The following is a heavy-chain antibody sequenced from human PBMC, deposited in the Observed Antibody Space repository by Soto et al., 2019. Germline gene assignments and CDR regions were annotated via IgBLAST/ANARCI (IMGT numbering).Heavy chain of an antibody. V-gene: IGHV4-30-4*01. CDR2: IYYSGST. J-gene: IGHJ5*02. CDR1: GGSISRGEYY. CDR3: ARGEVEAARPGWFDP. D-gene: IGHD6-6*01. Sequence: PSETLSLTCTVSGGSISRGEYYWSWIRQPPGKGLEWIGYIYYSGSTYYNPSLKSRVTISVDTSKNQFSLKLSSVTAADTAVYYCARGEVEAARPGWFDPWGQGTLVTVSS.